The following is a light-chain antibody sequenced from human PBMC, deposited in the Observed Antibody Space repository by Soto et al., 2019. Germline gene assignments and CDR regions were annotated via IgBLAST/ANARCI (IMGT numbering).Light chain of an antibody. J-gene: IGLJ1*01. Sequence: SVRPQPASVPGSPGQSITISCSRTRSDIGAYDYASWYQQHPCKPPKLIIYYVANRPSGVSNRFSGSKSGSKASLIIXXIQTEDEADYYCVSYTSSTTYVFGTGTKVTVL. V-gene: IGLV2-14*03. CDR2: YVA. CDR3: VSYTSSTTYV. CDR1: RSDIGAYDY.